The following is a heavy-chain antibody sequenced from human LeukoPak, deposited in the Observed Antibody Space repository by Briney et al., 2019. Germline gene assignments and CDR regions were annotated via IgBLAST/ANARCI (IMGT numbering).Heavy chain of an antibody. Sequence: PSETLSLTCTVSGDSVTSSYWCWIRQSAGKGLEWNGRIYDNANTNYNPSLKSRVTMSVDTSKNQFSLRLSFVTAADTAVYYCARSEAFDIWGQGTTVTVSS. CDR3: ARSEAFDI. J-gene: IGHJ3*02. CDR2: IYDNANT. V-gene: IGHV4-4*07. CDR1: GDSVTSSY.